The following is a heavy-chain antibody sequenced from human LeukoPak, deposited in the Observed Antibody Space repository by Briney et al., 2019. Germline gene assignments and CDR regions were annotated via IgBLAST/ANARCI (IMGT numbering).Heavy chain of an antibody. V-gene: IGHV3-7*01. CDR3: ARGSYDSSGYYNY. CDR2: LKQHGSYN. D-gene: IGHD3-22*01. J-gene: IGHJ4*02. Sequence: RQAPGKGLEWLANLKQHGSYNYYVHSLNGLFPISRHNPKTSLYLQMNSLSAEDTAVYYCARGSYDSSGYYNYGGQATLATVSA.